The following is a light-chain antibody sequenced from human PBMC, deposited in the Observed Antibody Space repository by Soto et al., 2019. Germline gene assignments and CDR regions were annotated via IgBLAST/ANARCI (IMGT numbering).Light chain of an antibody. CDR1: SSDVGGYNY. J-gene: IGLJ2*01. CDR2: EVS. CDR3: SCYISSSTLL. V-gene: IGLV2-14*01. Sequence: QSVLTQPASVSGSPGQSITISCSGTSSDVGGYNYVSWYQQHPGEAPKLLISEVSNRPSAISNRFSGSKSGNTASLTISGLQAEDEADYYCSCYISSSTLLFGGGTKVTVL.